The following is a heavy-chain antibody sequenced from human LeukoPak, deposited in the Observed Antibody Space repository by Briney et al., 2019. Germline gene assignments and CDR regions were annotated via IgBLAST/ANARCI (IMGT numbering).Heavy chain of an antibody. D-gene: IGHD3-10*01. CDR3: AREGSMVRGVGIFGFDY. CDR2: MNPNSGNT. J-gene: IGHJ4*02. CDR1: GYTFTSYD. V-gene: IGHV1-8*03. Sequence: ASVKVSCKASGYTFTSYDINWVRQATGQGLEWMGWMNPNSGNTGYAQKFQGRVTITRDTSASTAYMELSSLKSEDMAVYYCAREGSMVRGVGIFGFDYWGQGTLVTVSS.